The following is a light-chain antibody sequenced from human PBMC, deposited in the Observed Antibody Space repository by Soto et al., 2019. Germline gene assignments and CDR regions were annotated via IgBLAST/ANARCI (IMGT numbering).Light chain of an antibody. V-gene: IGKV1-13*02. CDR3: QQYNSYST. J-gene: IGKJ1*01. CDR2: AAS. CDR1: QGIRSA. Sequence: AIQVTQSPSSLSASVGDRVTITCRTSQGIRSALGWYQQKPGKVPKLLIYAASTLQSGVPSRFSGSGSGRDFTLTISSLQPEDFATYYCQQYNSYSTFGQGTKVDIK.